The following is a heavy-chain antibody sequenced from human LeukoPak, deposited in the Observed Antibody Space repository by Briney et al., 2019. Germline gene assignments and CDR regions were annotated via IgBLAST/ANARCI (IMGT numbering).Heavy chain of an antibody. CDR2: ISSNGGST. CDR3: ASGDQYYYGSGSYLGY. CDR1: GFTFSSYA. D-gene: IGHD3-10*01. V-gene: IGHV3-64*01. Sequence: PGGSLRLSCAASGFTFSSYAMHWVRQAPGKGLEYVSAISSNGGSTYYANSVKGRFTISRDNSKNTLYLQMGSLRAEDMAVYYCASGDQYYYGSGSYLGYWGQGTLVTVSS. J-gene: IGHJ4*02.